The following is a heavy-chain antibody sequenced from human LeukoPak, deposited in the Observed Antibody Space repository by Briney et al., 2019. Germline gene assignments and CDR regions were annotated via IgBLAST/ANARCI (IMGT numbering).Heavy chain of an antibody. D-gene: IGHD1-1*01. CDR2: INPSDSYT. CDR3: ARRAAGTSGRFDF. CDR1: GYRFTNYW. V-gene: IGHV5-10-1*01. J-gene: IGHJ4*02. Sequence: GESWKISCKGSGYRFTNYWITWVPPMPGKGLEWRGRINPSDSYTNKSRAFLGVATISADKSISMAYLQWSSLEASDTAMYYCARRAAGTSGRFDFWGQGTSVTVSS.